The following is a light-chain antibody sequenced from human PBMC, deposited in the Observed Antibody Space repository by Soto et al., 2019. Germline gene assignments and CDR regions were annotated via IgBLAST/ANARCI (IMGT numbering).Light chain of an antibody. CDR2: DVS. Sequence: QSVLTQPASVSGSPGQSITISCIGTSSDVGGYNYVSWYQQHPGKAPKLMIYDVSNRPSGVSNRFSGSKSGNTASLTISGLQAEDEVDYYCSSYTSSITLYVFGTGTKVTVL. CDR3: SSYTSSITLYV. J-gene: IGLJ1*01. V-gene: IGLV2-14*01. CDR1: SSDVGGYNY.